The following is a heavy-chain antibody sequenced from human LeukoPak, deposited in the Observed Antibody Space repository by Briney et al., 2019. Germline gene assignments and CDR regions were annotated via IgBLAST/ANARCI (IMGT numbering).Heavy chain of an antibody. D-gene: IGHD3-10*01. Sequence: GGSLKLSCVASGFTFSSYWMTWVRQAPGKGLEWLANIKEDGSIQYYLDSVRGRFTISRDNSKNTLYLQMNSLRAEDTAVYYCARDLSYKVRGVNYYYGMDVWGQGTTVTVSS. CDR3: ARDLSYKVRGVNYYYGMDV. CDR1: GFTFSSYW. J-gene: IGHJ6*02. V-gene: IGHV3-7*01. CDR2: IKEDGSIQ.